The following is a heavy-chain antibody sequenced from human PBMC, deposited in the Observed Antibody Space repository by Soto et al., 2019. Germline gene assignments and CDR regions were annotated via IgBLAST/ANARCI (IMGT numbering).Heavy chain of an antibody. D-gene: IGHD6-19*01. CDR3: ARQISVAGRPATLDY. CDR2: IDWDDDK. CDR1: GFSLSTSGMC. Sequence: SGPTLVNPTQTLTLTCTFSGFSLSTSGMCVSWIRQPPGKALEWLALIDWDDDKYHSTSLKTRLTISKDTSKNQVVLTMTNMDPVDTATYYCARQISVAGRPATLDYWGQGTLVTVSS. V-gene: IGHV2-70*01. J-gene: IGHJ4*02.